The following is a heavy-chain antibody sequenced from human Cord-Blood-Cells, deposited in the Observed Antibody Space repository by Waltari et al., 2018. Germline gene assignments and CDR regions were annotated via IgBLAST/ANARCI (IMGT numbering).Heavy chain of an antibody. J-gene: IGHJ4*02. D-gene: IGHD3-9*01. CDR2: ISGSGGST. V-gene: IGHV3-23*01. Sequence: EVQLLQSVGGLVQPGGSLRLSCAASGFPVSSYDMSWVRSAPRTGLGWVSAISGSGGSTYYADSVKGRFTISRDNSKNTLYLQMNSLRAEDTAVYYCAKDRSAYYDILTGYKHFDYWGQGTLVTVSS. CDR1: GFPVSSYD. CDR3: AKDRSAYYDILTGYKHFDY.